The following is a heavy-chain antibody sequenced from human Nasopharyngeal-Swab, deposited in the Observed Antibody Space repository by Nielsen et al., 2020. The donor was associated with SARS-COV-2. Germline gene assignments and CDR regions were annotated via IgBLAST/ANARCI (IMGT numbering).Heavy chain of an antibody. CDR3: ARVSSGYYLRLSFDY. Sequence: GESLKISCAASGFTFSSYSMNWVRQAPGKGLEWVSYISSTSSTIYYADSVKGRFTISRDNSKNTLYLQMISLRAEDTAVFYCARVSSGYYLRLSFDYWGQGTLVTVSS. J-gene: IGHJ4*02. CDR2: ISSTSSTI. CDR1: GFTFSSYS. D-gene: IGHD3-22*01. V-gene: IGHV3-48*01.